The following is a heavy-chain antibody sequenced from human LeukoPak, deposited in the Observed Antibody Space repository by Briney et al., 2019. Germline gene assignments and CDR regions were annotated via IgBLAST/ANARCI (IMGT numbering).Heavy chain of an antibody. J-gene: IGHJ5*02. V-gene: IGHV3-74*03. D-gene: IGHD3-16*01. CDR3: ARDTGEMFDP. Sequence: PGGSLRLSCTASGFVFNTYWMHWIRQAPGQGLVWVAFISADGTATKYADSVKGRLTISRDNAKNTLYLQMNSLRVDDTAFYYCARDTGEMFDPWGQGTLVTVSS. CDR2: ISADGTAT. CDR1: GFVFNTYW.